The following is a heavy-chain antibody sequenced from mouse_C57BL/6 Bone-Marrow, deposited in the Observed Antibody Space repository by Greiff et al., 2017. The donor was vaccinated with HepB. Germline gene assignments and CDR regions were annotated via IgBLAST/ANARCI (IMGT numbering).Heavy chain of an antibody. D-gene: IGHD1-1*01. CDR3: ARPIYYGSSYGY. J-gene: IGHJ2*01. CDR1: GYTFTDYY. Sequence: VQLQQSGPELAKPGASVKISCKASGYTFTDYYMNWVKQSHGKSLEWIGDINPNNGGTSYNQKFKGKATLTVDKSSSTAYMELRSLTSEDSAVYYCARPIYYGSSYGYWGQGTTLTVSS. CDR2: INPNNGGT. V-gene: IGHV1-26*01.